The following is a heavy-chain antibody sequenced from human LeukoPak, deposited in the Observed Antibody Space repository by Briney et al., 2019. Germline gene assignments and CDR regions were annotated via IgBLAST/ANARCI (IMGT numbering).Heavy chain of an antibody. Sequence: GGSLRLSCAASGFTFSRYWMRWVRQAPGKGLVWVSRINSDGRSTSYADFGKGRFTIARDNANNTLYLQTNSLRAEDTAVYYCARGADTGYSSDYWVQGTLVTVSS. CDR2: INSDGRST. D-gene: IGHD3-9*01. CDR1: GFTFSRYW. V-gene: IGHV3-74*01. J-gene: IGHJ4*02. CDR3: ARGADTGYSSDY.